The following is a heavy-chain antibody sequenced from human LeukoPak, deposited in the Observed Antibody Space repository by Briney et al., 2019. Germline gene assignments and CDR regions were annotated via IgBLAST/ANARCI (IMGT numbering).Heavy chain of an antibody. CDR1: GGSISSSNW. V-gene: IGHV4-4*02. Sequence: SETLSLTCAVSGGSISSSNWWSWVRQPPGKGLEWLGEIYHSGSTNYNPSLKSRVTMSVDKSKNQFSLKLSSVTAADTAVYYCARVTLIVVVAWFDPWGQGTLVTVSS. D-gene: IGHD2-2*01. J-gene: IGHJ5*02. CDR2: IYHSGST. CDR3: ARVTLIVVVAWFDP.